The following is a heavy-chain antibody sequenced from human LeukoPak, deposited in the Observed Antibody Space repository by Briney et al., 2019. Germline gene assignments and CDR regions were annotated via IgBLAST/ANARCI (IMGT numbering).Heavy chain of an antibody. CDR3: ARGRIQLWYHTNPYFDY. CDR1: GGSINSYY. V-gene: IGHV4-34*01. D-gene: IGHD5-18*01. J-gene: IGHJ4*02. Sequence: PSETLSLTCTVSGGSINSYYWSWIRQPPGKGLEWIGEINHSGSTNYNPSLKSRVTISVDTSKNQFSLKLSSVTAADTAVYYCARGRIQLWYHTNPYFDYWGQGTLVTVSS. CDR2: INHSGST.